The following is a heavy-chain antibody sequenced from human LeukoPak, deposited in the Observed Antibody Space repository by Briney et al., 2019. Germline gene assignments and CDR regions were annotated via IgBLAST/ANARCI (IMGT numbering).Heavy chain of an antibody. Sequence: SETLSLTCTVSGGSISNSSYYWGWIRQPPGKGLEWIGSIYYSGSTYYNPSLKSRVTISVDTSKNQFSLKLSSVTAADTAVYYCARDRTIFGGTDWGQGTLVTVSS. D-gene: IGHD3-3*01. CDR3: ARDRTIFGGTD. V-gene: IGHV4-39*07. CDR2: IYYSGST. CDR1: GGSISNSSYY. J-gene: IGHJ4*02.